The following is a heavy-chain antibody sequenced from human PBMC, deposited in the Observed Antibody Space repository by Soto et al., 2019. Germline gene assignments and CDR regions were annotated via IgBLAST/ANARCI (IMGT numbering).Heavy chain of an antibody. CDR2: TYATGAV. D-gene: IGHD1-20*01. CDR1: GTALNSGSYY. CDR3: ARLRIDTNNCKWFYP. V-gene: IGHV4-31*03. Sequence: SETLSLTCSVSGTALNSGSYYWSWIRPVPGKGLEWIGHTYATGAVDYNPPLRDRITISQDTSERQFSLNLRLVTAADTAVYYCARLRIDTNNCKWFYPCGQGALVTV. J-gene: IGHJ5*02.